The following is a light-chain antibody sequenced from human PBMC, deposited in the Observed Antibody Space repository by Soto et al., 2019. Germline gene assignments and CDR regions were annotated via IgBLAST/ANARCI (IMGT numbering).Light chain of an antibody. J-gene: IGKJ1*01. V-gene: IGKV1-39*01. CDR1: QTVSKF. Sequence: DIQMTQSPSSLSASVGDRVTITCRASQTVSKFVNWYQQKPGKVPTLLIFTTSTLPSGVPSRFSGSGSGTEFTLTINGLQPEDFATYYCQQTYTLPRPFAQGTKVDIK. CDR3: QQTYTLPRP. CDR2: TTS.